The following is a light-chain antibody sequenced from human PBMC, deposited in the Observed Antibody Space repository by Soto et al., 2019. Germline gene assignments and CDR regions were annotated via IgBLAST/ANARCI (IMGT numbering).Light chain of an antibody. Sequence: EIVLTQSPGTLSLSPGERATLSCRASQSVTSNFLAWYQQKPGQAPRLIIYGASDTATGIPGRFSGSGFGTDFTLTISRLEPDDFAVYYCQQYHISPFMFGQGTRLEIK. CDR1: QSVTSNF. CDR2: GAS. J-gene: IGKJ5*01. CDR3: QQYHISPFM. V-gene: IGKV3-20*01.